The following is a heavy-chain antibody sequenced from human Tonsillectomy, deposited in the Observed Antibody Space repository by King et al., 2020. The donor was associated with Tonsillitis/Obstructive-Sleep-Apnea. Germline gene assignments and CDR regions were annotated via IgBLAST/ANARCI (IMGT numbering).Heavy chain of an antibody. Sequence: QLVQSGAEVKKPGSSVKVSCKASGGTISSYAISWVRQAPGQGLEWMGGIIPIFGTAHYAQKFQGRVRITADESTSTAYMELSSLRSEDTAVYYCARGGDWNDPYNWFDLWGQGTLVTVSS. V-gene: IGHV1-69*01. CDR3: ARGGDWNDPYNWFDL. J-gene: IGHJ5*02. D-gene: IGHD1-1*01. CDR2: IIPIFGTA. CDR1: GGTISSYA.